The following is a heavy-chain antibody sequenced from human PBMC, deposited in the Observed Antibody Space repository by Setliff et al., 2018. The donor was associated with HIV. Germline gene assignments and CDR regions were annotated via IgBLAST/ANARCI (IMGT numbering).Heavy chain of an antibody. CDR2: IYTTGST. CDR1: GGSISSSSFY. Sequence: PSETLSLTCTVSGGSISSSSFYWTWIRQPAGKGLEWLGRIYTTGSTNYNPSLKSRVTISIDTSKNQFSLKLSSATAADPAVYSSARQDQYDDSGYCDGFYVMADWGQGTMVTAP. J-gene: IGHJ6*02. CDR3: ARQDQYDDSGYCDGFYVMAD. D-gene: IGHD3-22*01. V-gene: IGHV4-61*02.